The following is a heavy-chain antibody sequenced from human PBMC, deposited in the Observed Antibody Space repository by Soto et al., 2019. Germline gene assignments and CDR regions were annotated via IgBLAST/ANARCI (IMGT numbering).Heavy chain of an antibody. Sequence: ASVKVSCKASGYTFTDYYMEWVRQAPGQGLEWMGWINLNSGDTNFAQQFQGRVTMTRDTSITTAYMDLTGLISDDTAVYYCARARPPFNWFDRWGQGTLVTVSS. CDR1: GYTFTDYY. D-gene: IGHD6-6*01. CDR2: INLNSGDT. V-gene: IGHV1-2*02. CDR3: ARARPPFNWFDR. J-gene: IGHJ5*02.